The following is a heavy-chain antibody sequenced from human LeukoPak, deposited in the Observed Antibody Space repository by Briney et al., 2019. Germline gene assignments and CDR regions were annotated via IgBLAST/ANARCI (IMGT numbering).Heavy chain of an antibody. J-gene: IGHJ5*02. V-gene: IGHV4-38-2*02. CDR1: GYSISSGYF. CDR2: IYHSGST. Sequence: SETLSLTCTVSGYSISSGYFWGWIRQPPGKGLECIGTIYHSGSTYHNPSLKSRVTISVDTSKNQFSLKLNSVTAADTAVYYCASSVQDYYDSSGYYYPWGQGTLVTVSS. CDR3: ASSVQDYYDSSGYYYP. D-gene: IGHD3-22*01.